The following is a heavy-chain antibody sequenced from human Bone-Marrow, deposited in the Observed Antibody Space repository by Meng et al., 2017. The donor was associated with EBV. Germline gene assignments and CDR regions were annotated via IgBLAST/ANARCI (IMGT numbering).Heavy chain of an antibody. D-gene: IGHD6-19*01. CDR3: ARGQSIAVAVSTNYFDY. J-gene: IGHJ4*02. Sequence: VRPQWSGPGLVKPSGPLSLTCAVSGGSISSSNWWSWVRQPPGKGLEWIGEIYHSGSTNYNPSLKSRVTISVDKSKNQFSLKLSSVTAADTAVYYCARGQSIAVAVSTNYFDYWGQGTLVTVSS. CDR2: IYHSGST. CDR1: GGSISSSNW. V-gene: IGHV4-4*02.